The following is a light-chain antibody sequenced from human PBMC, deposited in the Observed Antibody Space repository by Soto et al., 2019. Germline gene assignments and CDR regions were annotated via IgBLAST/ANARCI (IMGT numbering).Light chain of an antibody. CDR3: QSYDSSLSAHVV. CDR2: GNS. CDR1: SSNIGAGYD. Sequence: QPVLTQPPSVSGAPGQRVTISCTGSSSNIGAGYDVHWYQQLPGTAPKLLIYGNSNRPSGVPDRFSGSKSGTSASLAITGVQAEDEADYCCQSYDSSLSAHVVFGGGTKLTVL. J-gene: IGLJ2*01. V-gene: IGLV1-40*01.